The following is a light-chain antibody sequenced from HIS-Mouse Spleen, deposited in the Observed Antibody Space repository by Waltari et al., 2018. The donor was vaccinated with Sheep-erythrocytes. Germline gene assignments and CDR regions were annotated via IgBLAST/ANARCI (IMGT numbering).Light chain of an antibody. CDR3: SSYAGSNNWV. CDR2: EVS. V-gene: IGLV2-8*01. J-gene: IGLJ3*02. Sequence: QSALTQPPSASGSPGQSVTISCTGTSRDVGGYNYVSWYQQHPGKAPKLMSYEVSKRPSGVPDRVSGSKSGNTASLTVSGLQAEDEADYYCSSYAGSNNWVFGGGTKLTVL. CDR1: SRDVGGYNY.